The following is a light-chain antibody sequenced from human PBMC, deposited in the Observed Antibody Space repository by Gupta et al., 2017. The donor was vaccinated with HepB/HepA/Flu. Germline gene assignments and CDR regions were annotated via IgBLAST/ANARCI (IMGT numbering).Light chain of an antibody. CDR1: QSISNY. Sequence: DIQMTQSPSSLSASVGDRVTITCRASQSISNYLNWFQQKPGIAPNLLIYLASTWQSGVPSRFSGSGSGTDFTLTISSLQPEDFATYYCQQSDITPITVGQGTRLEIK. V-gene: IGKV1-39*01. CDR3: QQSDITPIT. J-gene: IGKJ5*01. CDR2: LAS.